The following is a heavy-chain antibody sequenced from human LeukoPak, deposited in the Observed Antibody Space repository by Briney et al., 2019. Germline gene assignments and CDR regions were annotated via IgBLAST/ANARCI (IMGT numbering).Heavy chain of an antibody. CDR3: AKDQGWCSGGSCYPQH. CDR2: ITAYNGDT. CDR1: GYTFTSYG. Sequence: ASVKVSCKASGYTFTSYGITWVRQAPGQGLEWMGWITAYNGDTKYAQKFQGRLTMTTGTSTSTANMELKSLRSDDTAVYYCAKDQGWCSGGSCYPQHWGQGTLVTVSS. J-gene: IGHJ1*01. D-gene: IGHD2-15*01. V-gene: IGHV1-18*01.